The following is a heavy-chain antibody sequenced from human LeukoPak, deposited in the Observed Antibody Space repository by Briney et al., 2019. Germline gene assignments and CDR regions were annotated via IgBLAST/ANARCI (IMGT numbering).Heavy chain of an antibody. V-gene: IGHV3-43*01. J-gene: IGHJ4*02. CDR2: INWDGASR. D-gene: IGHD5-24*01. CDR1: GFTFEDYT. CDR3: VKGGGGLATITSLQY. Sequence: GGSLRLSCAASGFTFEDYTMHWVRQAPGKGLEWVSAINWDGASRTYADSVKGRFSISRDNSKNSLYLQMNSLRREDTALYYCVKGGGGLATITSLQYWGQGTLVTVSS.